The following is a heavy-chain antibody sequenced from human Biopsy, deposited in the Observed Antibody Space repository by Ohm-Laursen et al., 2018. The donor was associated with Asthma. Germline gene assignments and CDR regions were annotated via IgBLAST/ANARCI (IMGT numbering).Heavy chain of an antibody. CDR3: ARGPNYHGSGRAPIGMDV. CDR2: IYYTGSD. CDR1: GGSVSTGSYY. D-gene: IGHD3-10*01. Sequence: PSETLSLTCTVSGGSVSTGSYYWSWIRQPPGKGLEWLGYIYYTGSDNYNPSPKSRVIISVDTSKNQFSLRLNSVTAADTAVYYCARGPNYHGSGRAPIGMDVWGQGTTVTVSS. J-gene: IGHJ6*02. V-gene: IGHV4-61*01.